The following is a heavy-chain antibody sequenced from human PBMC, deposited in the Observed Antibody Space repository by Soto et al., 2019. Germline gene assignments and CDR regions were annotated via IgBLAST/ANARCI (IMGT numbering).Heavy chain of an antibody. J-gene: IGHJ4*02. CDR1: GYAFTNYW. V-gene: IGHV5-10-1*01. CDR2: IDPSDSRT. Sequence: PGESLNISCNASGYAFTNYWISWVRQKPGQGLEWMGRIDPSDSRTKYSPSFDGHVTISIDKSISAAFLQWSSLRASDTAVYYCARRRGYSXDFDYWGQGTLVTSPQ. D-gene: IGHD5-18*01. CDR3: ARRRGYSXDFDY.